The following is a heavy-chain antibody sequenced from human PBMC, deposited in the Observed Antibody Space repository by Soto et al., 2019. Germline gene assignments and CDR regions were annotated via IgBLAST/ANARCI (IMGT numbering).Heavy chain of an antibody. CDR3: ARGPVYDAFDI. V-gene: IGHV1-8*01. J-gene: IGHJ3*02. CDR2: MNPNSGNT. D-gene: IGHD3-16*01. Sequence: VDSVKVSCKASGYTLTSYDINWVRQATGQGLEWMGWMNPNSGNTGYAQKFQGRVTMTRNTSISTAYMELSSLRSEDTAVYYCARGPVYDAFDIWGQGTMVTVSS. CDR1: GYTLTSYD.